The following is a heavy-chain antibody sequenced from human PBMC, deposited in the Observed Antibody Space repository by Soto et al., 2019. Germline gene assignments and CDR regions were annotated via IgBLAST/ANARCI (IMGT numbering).Heavy chain of an antibody. Sequence: SETLSLTCTVSGDSVSSGGYYWSWIRQPPGKGLEWIGYIYSSGSANYNPSLKSRVTISLDKSKNHFSLQLRSVTAADTAAYYCATRNYSASPRWGPGILVTVSS. D-gene: IGHD1-26*01. V-gene: IGHV4-61*03. J-gene: IGHJ4*02. CDR1: GDSVSSGGYY. CDR2: IYSSGSA. CDR3: ATRNYSASPR.